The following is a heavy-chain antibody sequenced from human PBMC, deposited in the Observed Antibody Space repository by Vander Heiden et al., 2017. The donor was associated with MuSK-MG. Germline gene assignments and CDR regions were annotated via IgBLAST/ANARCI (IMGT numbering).Heavy chain of an antibody. J-gene: IGHJ4*02. Sequence: QVQLQQWGAGLLKPSETLSLTCAVYGGSFSGYYWSWIRQPPGKGLEWSGEINHSGSTNYNPSLKSRVTISVDTSKNQFSLKLSSVTAADTAVYYCARGYAGDYWGQGTLVTVSS. CDR2: INHSGST. D-gene: IGHD3-10*01. CDR1: GGSFSGYY. CDR3: ARGYAGDY. V-gene: IGHV4-34*01.